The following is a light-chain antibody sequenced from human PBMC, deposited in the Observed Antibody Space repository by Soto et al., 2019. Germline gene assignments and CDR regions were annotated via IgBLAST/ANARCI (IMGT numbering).Light chain of an antibody. V-gene: IGKV3-20*01. CDR1: QSVSSTY. CDR2: GAS. Sequence: IELTQSPGTLSLSPGERATLSCRASQSVSSTYLAWYQQKPGQAPRLLIYGASSRATGIPDRFSGSGSGTDFTLTISRLESEDFAVYYCQQYGSSPRTFGQGTKVEIK. J-gene: IGKJ1*01. CDR3: QQYGSSPRT.